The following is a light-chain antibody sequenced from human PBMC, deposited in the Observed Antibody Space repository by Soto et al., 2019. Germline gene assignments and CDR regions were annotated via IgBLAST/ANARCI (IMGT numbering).Light chain of an antibody. CDR3: QQYGNSPPYS. J-gene: IGKJ2*03. CDR2: GAS. CDR1: QSFSRSH. V-gene: IGKV3-20*01. Sequence: EIVLTQSPGTLSLSPGERATLSCRASQSFSRSHLAWYLQKPGQAPRLLIHGASSRATGIADRFSGSGSGKDFTLTISRLEPEDFAVYYCQQYGNSPPYSFGQGTKLEIK.